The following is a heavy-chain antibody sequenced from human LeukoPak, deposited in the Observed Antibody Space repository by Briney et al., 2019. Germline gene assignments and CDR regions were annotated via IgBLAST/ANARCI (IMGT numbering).Heavy chain of an antibody. V-gene: IGHV3-23*01. Sequence: PGGSLRLSCAASGFTFISYGMSWVRQAPGKGLEWVSGITGSGGSTYYADSVKGRFTISRDNAKNSLYLQMNSLRAEDTAVYYCARGPSSNNFLHLDYWGQGTLVTVSS. D-gene: IGHD2-2*01. CDR3: ARGPSSNNFLHLDY. CDR2: ITGSGGST. J-gene: IGHJ4*02. CDR1: GFTFISYG.